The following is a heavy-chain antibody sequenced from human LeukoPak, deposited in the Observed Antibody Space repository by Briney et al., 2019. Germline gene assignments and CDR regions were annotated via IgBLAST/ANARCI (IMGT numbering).Heavy chain of an antibody. D-gene: IGHD4-17*01. V-gene: IGHV3-23*01. J-gene: IGHJ3*02. CDR1: GFTFSSHA. CDR2: ISGSGGST. CDR3: AKKRGTPVTTIDI. Sequence: GGSLRLSCAASGFTFSSHAMSWVSQAPGKWMEWDSTISGSGGSTYYAASVKGRFTLSRDTSKNTLYLQMNSLRAEDTAVYYCAKKRGTPVTTIDIWGQGTMVTV.